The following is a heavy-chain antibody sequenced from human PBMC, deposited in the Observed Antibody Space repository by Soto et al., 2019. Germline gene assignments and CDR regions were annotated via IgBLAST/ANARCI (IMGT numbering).Heavy chain of an antibody. V-gene: IGHV3-7*01. J-gene: IGHJ3*02. D-gene: IGHD3-22*01. Sequence: GGSLRLSFAASGFTFSSYWMSWVRQAPGKGLEWVANIKQDGSEKYYVDSVKGRFTISRDNAKNSLYLQMNSLRAEDTAVYYCARPSIPDYDGAFDIWGQGTMVTVSS. CDR2: IKQDGSEK. CDR3: ARPSIPDYDGAFDI. CDR1: GFTFSSYW.